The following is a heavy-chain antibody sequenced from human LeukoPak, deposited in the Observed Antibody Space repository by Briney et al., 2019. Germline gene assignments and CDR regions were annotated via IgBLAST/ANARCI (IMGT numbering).Heavy chain of an antibody. V-gene: IGHV4-34*01. J-gene: IGHJ3*02. CDR2: INHSGST. CDR3: ARNILFAFDI. Sequence: PSETLSLTCAVYGGSFSGYYWSWIRQPPGKGLEWIGEINHSGSTNYNPSLKSRVTISVDTSKNQFSLKLSSVTAADTAMYYCARNILFAFDIWGQGTMVTVSS. CDR1: GGSFSGYY.